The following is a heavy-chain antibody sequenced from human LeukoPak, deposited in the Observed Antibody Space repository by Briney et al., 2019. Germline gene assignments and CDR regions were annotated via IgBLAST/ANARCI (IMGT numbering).Heavy chain of an antibody. D-gene: IGHD5-12*01. CDR3: ARDLGYDGFDWAP. CDR2: IYYSGST. J-gene: IGHJ5*02. V-gene: IGHV4-59*01. CDR1: GGSISSYY. Sequence: SETLSLTCTVSGGSISSYYWSWIRQPPGKGLEWIGYIYYSGSTNYNPSLKSRVTISVDTSKNQFSLKLSSVTAADTAVYYCARDLGYDGFDWAPWGQGTLVTVS.